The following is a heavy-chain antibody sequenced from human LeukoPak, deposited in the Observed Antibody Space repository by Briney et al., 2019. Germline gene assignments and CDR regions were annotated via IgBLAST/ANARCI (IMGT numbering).Heavy chain of an antibody. CDR3: AKEGGGNIPSAFDI. Sequence: GGSLRLSCAASGFTFSSYGMHWVRQAPGKGLEWVAVISYDGSNKYYADSVKGRFTISRDNSKNTLYLQMNSLRAEDTAVYYCAKEGGGNIPSAFDIWGQGTMVTVSS. J-gene: IGHJ3*02. CDR1: GFTFSSYG. D-gene: IGHD2/OR15-2a*01. V-gene: IGHV3-30*18. CDR2: ISYDGSNK.